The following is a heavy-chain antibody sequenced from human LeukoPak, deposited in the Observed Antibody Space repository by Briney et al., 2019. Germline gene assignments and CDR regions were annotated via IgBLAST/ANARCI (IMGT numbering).Heavy chain of an antibody. CDR2: ISWNSGSI. V-gene: IGHV3-9*01. Sequence: RPGGSLRLSCAASGFTFDDYAMHWVRQAPGKGLEWVSGISWNSGSIGYADSVKGRFTISRDNAKNSLYLQMNSLRAEDTALYYCAKASGSYSEGYYFDYWGQGTLVTVSS. J-gene: IGHJ4*02. CDR3: AKASGSYSEGYYFDY. D-gene: IGHD1-26*01. CDR1: GFTFDDYA.